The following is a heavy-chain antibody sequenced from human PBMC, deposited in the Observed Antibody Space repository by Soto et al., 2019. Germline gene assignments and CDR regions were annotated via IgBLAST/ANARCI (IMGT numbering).Heavy chain of an antibody. CDR3: AKGSGEKYYYYYCGLDV. D-gene: IGHD6-25*01. J-gene: IGHJ6*02. V-gene: IGHV3-30*18. CDR1: GFPFSNYG. CDR2: ISYDGSNK. Sequence: WGSLRLSCAVSGFPFSNYGMYWVRQAPGKGLEWVAHISYDGSNKYYASSVKGRFTISRDNSMNTLYLQMNNLTTDDSAVYCCAKGSGEKYYYYYCGLDVWGQGTTGTASS.